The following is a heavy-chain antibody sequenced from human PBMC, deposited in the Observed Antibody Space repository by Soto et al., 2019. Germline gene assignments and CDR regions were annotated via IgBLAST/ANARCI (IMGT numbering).Heavy chain of an antibody. V-gene: IGHV3-48*02. CDR1: GFTVSSYG. Sequence: GGSLRLSCAASGFTVSSYGMNWVRQAPGKGLEWVSYISSSSSSIIHYTDSVKGRFTISRDNAKNSLFLQMNSLRDEDTAVYYCARNPVAFDNWFDPWGQGTLVTVS. CDR2: ISSSSSSII. CDR3: ARNPVAFDNWFDP. J-gene: IGHJ5*02. D-gene: IGHD3-16*01.